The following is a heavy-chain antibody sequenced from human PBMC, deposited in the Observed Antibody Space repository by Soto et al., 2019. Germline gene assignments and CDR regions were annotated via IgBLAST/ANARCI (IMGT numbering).Heavy chain of an antibody. D-gene: IGHD3-9*01. CDR1: GYTFSTDG. Sequence: GASVKVSCKASGYTFSTDGISWLRQAPGQGLEWMGWISGYNGNTKYAQKFQGRVTMTWDTSLNTAYMELSSLISEDTAVYYCARPPGYISDWYYFDLWGQGTLVTVSS. J-gene: IGHJ4*02. CDR2: ISGYNGNT. V-gene: IGHV1-18*01. CDR3: ARPPGYISDWYYFDL.